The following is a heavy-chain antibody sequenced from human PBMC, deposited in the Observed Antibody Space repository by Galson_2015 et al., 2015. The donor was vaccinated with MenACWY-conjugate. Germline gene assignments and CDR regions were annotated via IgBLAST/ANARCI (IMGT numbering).Heavy chain of an antibody. Sequence: RLSCAASGFTFSSYWMHWVRQAPGKGLVWVSRINSDGSSTSYADSVKGRYTISRDNAKNMLFLQMNSLKVEDTAVYYCARSYVPGSDRKNYYMDVWGRGTTVTVSS. CDR2: INSDGSST. V-gene: IGHV3-74*01. D-gene: IGHD3-16*01. CDR1: GFTFSSYW. CDR3: ARSYVPGSDRKNYYMDV. J-gene: IGHJ6*03.